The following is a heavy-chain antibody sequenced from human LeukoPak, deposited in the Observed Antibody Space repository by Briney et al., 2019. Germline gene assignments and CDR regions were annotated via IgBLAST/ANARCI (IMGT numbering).Heavy chain of an antibody. CDR1: GGSFSAYY. V-gene: IGHV4-34*01. D-gene: IGHD2-21*01. CDR3: ARVVDYYYYYMDV. CDR2: INHSGST. J-gene: IGHJ6*03. Sequence: SETLSLTCTVYGGSFSAYYWSWIRQPPGKGLEWIGEINHSGSTNYNPSLKSRVTISVDTSKNQFSLRLSSVTAADTAVYYCARVVDYYYYYMDVWGKGTTVTVSS.